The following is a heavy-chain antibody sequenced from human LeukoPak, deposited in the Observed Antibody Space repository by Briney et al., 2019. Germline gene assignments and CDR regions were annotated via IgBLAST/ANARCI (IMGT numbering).Heavy chain of an antibody. CDR3: AKMQEEYSGYDYYNWFDP. Sequence: GGSLRLSCAASGFTFSSYGMSRVRQAPGKGLEWVSAISGSGGSTYYADSVKGRFTISRDNSKNTLYLQMNSLRAEDTAVYYCAKMQEEYSGYDYYNWFDPWGQGTLVTVSS. J-gene: IGHJ5*02. CDR2: ISGSGGST. D-gene: IGHD5-12*01. V-gene: IGHV3-23*01. CDR1: GFTFSSYG.